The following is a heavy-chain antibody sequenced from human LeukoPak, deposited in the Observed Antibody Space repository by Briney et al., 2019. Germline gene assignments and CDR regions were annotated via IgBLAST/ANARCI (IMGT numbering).Heavy chain of an antibody. Sequence: PSETVSLTCSVSGGSLTKYYWNWMRQSPGKTLEWIGYVYYKGTTNFNPSLRSRVTMSVDTSRNHFSLSLTSVTAADTAVYYCARTWAEKWELPGQFDYWGQGRLVIVSS. CDR1: GGSLTKYY. CDR3: ARTWAEKWELPGQFDY. V-gene: IGHV4-59*08. D-gene: IGHD4-23*01. CDR2: VYYKGTT. J-gene: IGHJ4*02.